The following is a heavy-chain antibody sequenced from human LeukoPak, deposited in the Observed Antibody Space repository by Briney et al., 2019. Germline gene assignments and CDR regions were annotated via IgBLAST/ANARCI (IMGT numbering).Heavy chain of an antibody. V-gene: IGHV3-30-3*01. CDR1: GFTFSSYA. CDR3: AGRAGWAHYYMDV. D-gene: IGHD5-24*01. Sequence: PGGSLRLSCAASGFTFSSYAMHWVRQAPGKGLEWVAVISYDGSNKYYADSVKGRFTISRDNSKNTLYLQMNSLRAEDTAVYYCAGRAGWAHYYMDVWGKGTTVTVSS. CDR2: ISYDGSNK. J-gene: IGHJ6*03.